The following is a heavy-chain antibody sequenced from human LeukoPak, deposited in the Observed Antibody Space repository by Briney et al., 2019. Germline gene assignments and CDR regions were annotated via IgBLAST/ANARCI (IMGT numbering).Heavy chain of an antibody. CDR3: AREVYDSNDPDY. V-gene: IGHV3-23*01. D-gene: IGHD3-22*01. J-gene: IGHJ4*02. Sequence: GGSLRLSCAASEFTFSNYAMSWVRQAPGKGLEWVSVISGSGGPTYYADSVKGRFTVSRDNAKNSLYLQMNSLRGEDTAVYYCAREVYDSNDPDYWGQGTLVTVSS. CDR1: EFTFSNYA. CDR2: ISGSGGPT.